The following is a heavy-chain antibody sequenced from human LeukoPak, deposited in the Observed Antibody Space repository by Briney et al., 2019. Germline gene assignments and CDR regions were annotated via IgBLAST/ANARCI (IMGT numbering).Heavy chain of an antibody. CDR3: ARHRREFLPSDPFDI. D-gene: IGHD3-10*01. J-gene: IGHJ3*02. CDR1: GGSINSYY. V-gene: IGHV4-59*08. Sequence: PSETLSLTCTVSGGSINSYYCSWIRQPPGKGLEWIGYISYSGSTYYNSSLKSRVTISVDTSKNHFSLKLSSVTAADTAVYYCARHRREFLPSDPFDIWGQGTMVTVSS. CDR2: ISYSGST.